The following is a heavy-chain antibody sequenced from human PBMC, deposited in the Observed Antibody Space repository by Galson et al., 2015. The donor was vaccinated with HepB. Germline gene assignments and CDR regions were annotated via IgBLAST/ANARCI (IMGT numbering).Heavy chain of an antibody. CDR2: IHSDGSTT. CDR1: GFNFSTYR. D-gene: IGHD3-10*01. J-gene: IGHJ3*02. V-gene: IGHV3-74*01. Sequence: SLRLSCAASGFNFSTYRMHWVRQAPGKGLVWVSRIHSDGSTTAFADSVRGRFSISRDNAKSTLFLQMNSLRVDDTAVYFCAREGRTYFFNSGTYHRAFDIWGQGTVVTVSS. CDR3: AREGRTYFFNSGTYHRAFDI.